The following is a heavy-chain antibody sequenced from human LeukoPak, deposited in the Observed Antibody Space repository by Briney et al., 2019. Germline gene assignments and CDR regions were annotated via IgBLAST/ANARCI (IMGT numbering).Heavy chain of an antibody. J-gene: IGHJ4*02. Sequence: ASVKVSCKGSGYTFTSYYMHWVRQAPGQGLEWMGIINPSGGSTSYAQKFQGRVTMTRDTSTSTVYMELSSLRSEDTAVYYCARVCGGDCYSTGFDYGGQGTLVTVSS. CDR1: GYTFTSYY. D-gene: IGHD2-21*02. CDR3: ARVCGGDCYSTGFDY. V-gene: IGHV1-46*01. CDR2: INPSGGST.